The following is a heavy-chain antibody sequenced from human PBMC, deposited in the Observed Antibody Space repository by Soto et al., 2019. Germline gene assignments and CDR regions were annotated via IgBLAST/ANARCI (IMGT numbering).Heavy chain of an antibody. CDR1: GGTFGTYV. CDR3: ARSPGFWHEQWGGWFCS. CDR2: IIPIVGAA. D-gene: IGHD3-9*01. V-gene: IGHV1-69*01. Sequence: QVQLVQSGAEVKRPGSSVKVSCKASGGTFGTYVIAWVRQAPGQGLEWMGGIIPIVGAANSTHKFQGRLRMTADESTRTVYMEVSNLRAEDTAFYFCARSPGFWHEQWGGWFCSSGQGPRLTVSS. J-gene: IGHJ5*01.